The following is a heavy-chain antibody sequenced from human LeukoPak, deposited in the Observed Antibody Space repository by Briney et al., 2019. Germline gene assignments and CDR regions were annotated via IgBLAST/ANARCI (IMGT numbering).Heavy chain of an antibody. D-gene: IGHD6-13*01. J-gene: IGHJ4*02. CDR2: IYRGDNT. CDR1: GFSVSGND. V-gene: IGHV3-53*01. CDR3: ARGGARQQLVENYFDH. Sequence: GGSLRLSCAASGFSVSGNDMHWVRQAPGEGLEWVSVIYRGDNTYYAASVKGRFTVSRDNSKNTLFLQMNSLRAEDTAVYYCARGGARQQLVENYFDHWGRGTLVTVSS.